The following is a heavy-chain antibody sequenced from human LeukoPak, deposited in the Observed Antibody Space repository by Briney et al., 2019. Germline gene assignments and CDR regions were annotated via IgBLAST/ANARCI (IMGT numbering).Heavy chain of an antibody. CDR2: IGNGGDT. Sequence: GGSLRLSCAASGFSVSNYYMSWVRQAPGKGLEWVSAIGNGGDTKYAVSVKGRFTISRDNSRNTLYLQMNSLRVEDTAIYYCGRDWKLDFWGQGTLVTVSS. J-gene: IGHJ4*02. V-gene: IGHV3-53*01. CDR1: GFSVSNYY. D-gene: IGHD1-1*01. CDR3: GRDWKLDF.